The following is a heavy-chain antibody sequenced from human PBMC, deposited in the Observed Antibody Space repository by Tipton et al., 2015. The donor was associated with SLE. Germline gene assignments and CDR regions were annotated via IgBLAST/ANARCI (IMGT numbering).Heavy chain of an antibody. CDR2: ISSSSDTV. Sequence: LSLTCTVSGGSISGHYLSWIRQPPGKGLEWLSYISSSSDTVYYADSVKGRFTISRDNAKNSLYLQMNSLRAEDTALYYCARDAQWELVLVSWGQGTLVTVSS. V-gene: IGHV3-11*04. CDR3: ARDAQWELVLVS. D-gene: IGHD1-26*01. J-gene: IGHJ4*02. CDR1: GGSISGHY.